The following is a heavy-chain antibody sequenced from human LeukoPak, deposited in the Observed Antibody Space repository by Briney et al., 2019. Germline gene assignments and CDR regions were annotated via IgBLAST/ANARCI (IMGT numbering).Heavy chain of an antibody. CDR3: ARGRDGYNYLDY. Sequence: GGSLRLSCAASGFTFSSYGMHWVRQAPGKGLEWVAFIRYDGSNKYYADSVKGRFTISRDNSKNTLYLQMNSLRAEDTAVYYCARGRDGYNYLDYWGQGTLVTVSS. CDR2: IRYDGSNK. D-gene: IGHD5-24*01. V-gene: IGHV3-30*02. J-gene: IGHJ4*02. CDR1: GFTFSSYG.